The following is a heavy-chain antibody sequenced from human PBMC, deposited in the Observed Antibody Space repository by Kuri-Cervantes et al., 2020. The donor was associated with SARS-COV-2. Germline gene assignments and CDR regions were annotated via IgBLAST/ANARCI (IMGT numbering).Heavy chain of an antibody. CDR3: ARRAYCSSTSCSYNWFDP. V-gene: IGHV4-30-2*01. J-gene: IGHJ5*02. D-gene: IGHD2-2*01. CDR2: IYHSGST. Sequence: SETLSLTCTVSGGSISSGGYYWSWIRQPPGKGLEWIGYIYHSGSTYYNPSLKSRVTISVDRSKNQFSLKLSSVTAADTAVYYCARRAYCSSTSCSYNWFDPWGQGTLVTVSS. CDR1: GGSISSGGYY.